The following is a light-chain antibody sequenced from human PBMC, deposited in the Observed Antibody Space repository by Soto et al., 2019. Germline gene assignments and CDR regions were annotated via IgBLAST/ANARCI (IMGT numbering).Light chain of an antibody. J-gene: IGLJ1*01. Sequence: QSVMTQPPSVSAAPGQKVXISCSGSSSNIGGNSVSWYQQLPGTAPKLLIYDDNKRPSGIPDRFSGSKSGTSATLGITGFQTGDEADYYCGSWDSSLSAYVFGTGTKVTVL. CDR1: SSNIGGNS. CDR3: GSWDSSLSAYV. V-gene: IGLV1-51*01. CDR2: DDN.